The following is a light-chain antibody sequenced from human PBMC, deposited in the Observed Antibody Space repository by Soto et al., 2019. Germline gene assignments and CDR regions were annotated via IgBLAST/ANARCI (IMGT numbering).Light chain of an antibody. V-gene: IGLV2-14*01. J-gene: IGLJ3*02. CDR1: SSDVGGYNY. CDR3: SSYTTISTLEV. Sequence: QSALTQPASVSGSPGQSITISCTGTSSDVGGYNYVSWYQQHPGKAPKLLIYEVSNRPSGVSNRFSGSKSSNTASLTISGRQAEDEADYYCSSYTTISTLEVFGGGTKLTVL. CDR2: EVS.